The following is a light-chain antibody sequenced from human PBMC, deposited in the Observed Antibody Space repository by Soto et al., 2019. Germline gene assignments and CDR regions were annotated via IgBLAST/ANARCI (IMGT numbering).Light chain of an antibody. J-gene: IGLJ1*01. CDR3: GSYTTGSTCV. Sequence: QSVLTQPASVSGSPGQSITISCTGTSSDIDAYNYVSWYQQHPGKAPKLMIYDVSNRPSGISNRFSGSKSGNTASLTISGLQAEDEADYYGGSYTTGSTCVFAGGTKVTVL. V-gene: IGLV2-14*01. CDR1: SSDIDAYNY. CDR2: DVS.